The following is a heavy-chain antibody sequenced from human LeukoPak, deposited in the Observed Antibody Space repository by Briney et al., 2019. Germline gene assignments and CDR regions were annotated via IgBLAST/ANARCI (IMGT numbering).Heavy chain of an antibody. J-gene: IGHJ4*02. CDR3: AKDLALRTTPSPFGY. CDR1: GFTFSSYS. CDR2: ISSSSSTI. V-gene: IGHV3-48*04. Sequence: PGGSLRLSCAASGFTFSSYSMNWVRQAPGKGLEWVSYISSSSSTIYYADPVKGRFTISRDNAKNSLYLQMNSLRAEDTAVYYCAKDLALRTTPSPFGYWGQGTLVTVSS. D-gene: IGHD4-17*01.